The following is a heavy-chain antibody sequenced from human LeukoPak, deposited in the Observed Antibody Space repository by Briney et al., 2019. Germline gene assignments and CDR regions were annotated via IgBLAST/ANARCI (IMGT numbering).Heavy chain of an antibody. CDR1: GFTVSSNY. J-gene: IGHJ2*01. D-gene: IGHD7-27*01. CDR2: LHSGGHT. Sequence: GGSLRLSCAASGFTVSSNYLSWVRQAPGKGLVWVSALHSGGHTFYADSVRGRFTISRDISKNTLYLQMNNLGAEDTALYYCVRGLSGVSSWYFDLWGRGTLISVSS. V-gene: IGHV3-53*01. CDR3: VRGLSGVSSWYFDL.